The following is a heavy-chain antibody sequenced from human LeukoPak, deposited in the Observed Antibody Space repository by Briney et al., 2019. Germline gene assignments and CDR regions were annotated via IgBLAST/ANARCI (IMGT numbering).Heavy chain of an antibody. Sequence: GGSLRLSCAASGFTFSTRGMNWVRQAPGKGLEWVSSISGSSAYIYYADSVKGRFTISRDNAKNSLYLQMNSLRAEDTAVYYCARDVRPYYWGQGTLVTVSS. D-gene: IGHD1-1*01. J-gene: IGHJ4*02. CDR1: GFTFSTRG. CDR3: ARDVRPYY. V-gene: IGHV3-21*01. CDR2: ISGSSAYI.